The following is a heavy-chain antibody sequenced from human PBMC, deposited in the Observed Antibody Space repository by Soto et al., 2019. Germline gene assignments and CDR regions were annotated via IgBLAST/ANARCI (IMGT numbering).Heavy chain of an antibody. D-gene: IGHD5-18*01. V-gene: IGHV4-34*01. CDR2: INHSGST. CDR1: GGSFSGYY. J-gene: IGHJ4*02. CDR3: ARGIGYNYGYFDY. Sequence: SETLSLTCAVYGGSFSGYYWNWIRQPPGKGLEWIGEINHSGSTNYNPSLKSRVTISVDTSNNQFSLKLSSVTAADTAVYYCARGIGYNYGYFDYWGQGTLVTVSS.